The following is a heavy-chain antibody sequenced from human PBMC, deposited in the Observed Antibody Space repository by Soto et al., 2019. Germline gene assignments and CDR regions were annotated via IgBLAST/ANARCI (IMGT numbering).Heavy chain of an antibody. V-gene: IGHV4-31*03. Sequence: SETLSLTCTVSGGSISSGGYYWSWIRQHPGKGLEWIGYIYYSGSTYYNPSLKSRVTISVDTSKNQFSLKLSSVTAADTAVYYCARDRYSGYDNYDAFDIWGQGTMVTVSS. CDR3: ARDRYSGYDNYDAFDI. CDR2: IYYSGST. D-gene: IGHD5-12*01. J-gene: IGHJ3*02. CDR1: GGSISSGGYY.